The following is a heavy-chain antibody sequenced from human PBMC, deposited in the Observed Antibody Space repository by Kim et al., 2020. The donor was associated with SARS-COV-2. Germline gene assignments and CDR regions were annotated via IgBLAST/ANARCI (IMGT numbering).Heavy chain of an antibody. D-gene: IGHD3-10*01. CDR3: ARTPYYGSGSYDY. Sequence: YTPSPKSRVTISVNTSKNQFSLKLSSVTAADTAVYYCARTPYYGSGSYDYWGQGTLVTVSS. V-gene: IGHV4-39*01. J-gene: IGHJ4*02.